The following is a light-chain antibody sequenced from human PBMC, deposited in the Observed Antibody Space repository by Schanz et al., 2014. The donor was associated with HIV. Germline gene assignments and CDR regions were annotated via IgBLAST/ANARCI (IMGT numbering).Light chain of an antibody. V-gene: IGLV1-40*01. CDR2: DND. Sequence: QSVLTQPPSLSGAPGQRISLSCNGSSSNIGAGYDVHWYQHFPGTAPRLLIFDNDNRPSGVPDRISGSKSGTSASLAITGLQGDDEADYCQCFDRNMRGLVFGGGTKLTVL. J-gene: IGLJ2*01. CDR1: SSNIGAGYD. CDR3: QCFDRNMRGLV.